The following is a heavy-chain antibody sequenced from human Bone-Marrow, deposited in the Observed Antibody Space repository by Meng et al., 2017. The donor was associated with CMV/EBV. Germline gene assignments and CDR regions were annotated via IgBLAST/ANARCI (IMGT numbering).Heavy chain of an antibody. CDR1: GGSFSGYY. V-gene: IGHV4-34*01. J-gene: IGHJ4*02. Sequence: SETLSLICAVYGGSFSGYYWSWIRQPPGKGLEWIGEINHSGSTNYNPSLKSRVTISVDTSKNQFSLKLSSVTAADTAVYYCARWAKYYYGSGSHGLDYWGQGTLVTVSS. D-gene: IGHD3-10*01. CDR3: ARWAKYYYGSGSHGLDY. CDR2: INHSGST.